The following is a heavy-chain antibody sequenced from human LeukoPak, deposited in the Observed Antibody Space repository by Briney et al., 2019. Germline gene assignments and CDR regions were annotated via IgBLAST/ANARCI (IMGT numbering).Heavy chain of an antibody. D-gene: IGHD4/OR15-4a*01. J-gene: IGHJ6*03. CDR1: GFTFSSYS. CDR2: ISSSSSYI. CDR3: ARDFSVLGYYYYYMDV. Sequence: GGSLRLSCAASGFTFSSYSMNWVRQAPGKGLEWVSSISSSSSYIYYADSVRGRFTISRDNSKNTLYLQMNSLRAEDTAVYYCARDFSVLGYYYYYMDVWGKGTTVTVSS. V-gene: IGHV3-21*01.